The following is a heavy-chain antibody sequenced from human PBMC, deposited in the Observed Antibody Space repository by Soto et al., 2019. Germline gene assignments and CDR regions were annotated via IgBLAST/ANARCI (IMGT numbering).Heavy chain of an antibody. CDR2: ISGSGGST. J-gene: IGHJ5*02. V-gene: IGHV3-23*01. D-gene: IGHD1-1*01. CDR1: GFTFSSYA. CDR3: AKPKMEDSVFRDNWFDP. Sequence: GGSLRLSCAASGFTFSSYAMSWVRQAPGKGLEWVSAISGSGGSTYYADSVKGRFTISRDNSKNTLYLQMNSLRAEDTAVYYCAKPKMEDSVFRDNWFDPWGQGTLVTVSS.